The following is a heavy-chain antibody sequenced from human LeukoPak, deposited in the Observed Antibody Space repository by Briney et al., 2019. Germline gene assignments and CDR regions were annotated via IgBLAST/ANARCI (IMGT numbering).Heavy chain of an antibody. D-gene: IGHD2-15*01. Sequence: SETLSLTCTVSGGSISSYYWSWIRQPPGKGLEWIGYIYYSGSTNYNPSLKGRVTISVDTSKNQFSLKLSSVTAADTAVYYCARGTGDIVVVVAATHFDYWGQGTLVTVSS. CDR3: ARGTGDIVVVVAATHFDY. CDR1: GGSISSYY. V-gene: IGHV4-59*12. J-gene: IGHJ4*02. CDR2: IYYSGST.